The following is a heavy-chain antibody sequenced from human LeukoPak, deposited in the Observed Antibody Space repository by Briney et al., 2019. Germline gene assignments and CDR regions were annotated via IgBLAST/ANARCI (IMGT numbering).Heavy chain of an antibody. CDR1: GYTVTSYG. V-gene: IGHV1-18*04. CDR2: ISAYNGNT. D-gene: IGHD3-9*01. CDR3: ARVGLRYFDDY. J-gene: IGHJ4*02. Sequence: ASVKVSCKASGYTVTSYGISWGRQAPGQGLELMGWISAYNGNTNYAQKLLGRVTMTTDTSTSTAYMELRSLRSDDTAVYYCARVGLRYFDDYWGQGTLVTVSS.